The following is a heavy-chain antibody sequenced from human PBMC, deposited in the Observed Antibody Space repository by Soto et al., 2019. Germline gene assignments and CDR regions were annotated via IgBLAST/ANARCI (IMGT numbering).Heavy chain of an antibody. CDR3: ARDPLAVAGLYYYYGMDV. Sequence: SETLSLTCTVSGGSISSYYWSWIRQPAGKGLEWIGRIYTSGSTNYNPSLKSRVTMSVDTSKNQFSLKLSSVTAADTAVYYCARDPLAVAGLYYYYGMDVWGQGTTVTVSS. D-gene: IGHD6-19*01. V-gene: IGHV4-4*07. CDR1: GGSISSYY. J-gene: IGHJ6*02. CDR2: IYTSGST.